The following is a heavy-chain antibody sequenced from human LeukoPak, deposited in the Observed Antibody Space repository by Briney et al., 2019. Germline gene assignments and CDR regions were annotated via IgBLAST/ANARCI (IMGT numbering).Heavy chain of an antibody. V-gene: IGHV3-74*01. CDR1: GFTFSSYW. D-gene: IGHD1-26*01. CDR3: SRGGSPPEARGDVFDI. J-gene: IGHJ3*02. Sequence: GGSLRLSCAASGFTFSSYWMHWVRQAPGKGLVWVSRINGDGSNTRYADSVKGRFTTSRDNAKNSLYLQMNSLRAEDTAVYYCSRGGSPPEARGDVFDIWGQGTMVSVSS. CDR2: INGDGSNT.